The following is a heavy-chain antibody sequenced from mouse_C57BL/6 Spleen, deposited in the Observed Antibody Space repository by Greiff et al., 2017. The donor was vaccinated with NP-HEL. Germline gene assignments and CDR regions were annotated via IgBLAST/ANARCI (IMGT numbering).Heavy chain of an antibody. CDR3: ARERGYSNYAYFDV. D-gene: IGHD2-5*01. V-gene: IGHV3-1*01. Sequence: VQLQQSGPGMVKPSQSLSLTCTVTGYSITSGYDWHWIRHFPGNKLEWMGYISYSGSTNYNPSLKSRISITHDTSKNHFFLKLNSVTTEDTATYYCARERGYSNYAYFDVWGTGTTVTVSS. J-gene: IGHJ1*03. CDR2: ISYSGST. CDR1: GYSITSGYD.